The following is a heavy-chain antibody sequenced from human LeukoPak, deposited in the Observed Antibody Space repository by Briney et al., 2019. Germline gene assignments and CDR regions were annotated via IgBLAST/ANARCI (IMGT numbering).Heavy chain of an antibody. J-gene: IGHJ3*02. CDR2: MNPNSGNT. V-gene: IGHV1-8*02. CDR3: AREGVLFTFGGVIVGAFDI. Sequence: ASVKVSCKASGYTFTSYDINWVRQATGQGLEWMGWMNPNSGNTGYAQKFQGRVTMTRNTSISTAYMELSSLRSEDTAVYYCAREGVLFTFGGVIVGAFDIWGQGTMVTVSS. D-gene: IGHD3-16*02. CDR1: GYTFTSYD.